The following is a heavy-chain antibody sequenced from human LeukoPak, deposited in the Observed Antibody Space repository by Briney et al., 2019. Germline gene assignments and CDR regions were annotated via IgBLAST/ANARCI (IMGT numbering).Heavy chain of an antibody. Sequence: SETLSLTCTVSGGSVSSGSYYWSWIRQPPGKGLEWIGYIYNSGRTNYNPSLKSRVTISADTSKNQFSLKLSSVTAADTAVYYCARSEEFGGYFDYWGQGTLVTVSS. CDR2: IYNSGRT. CDR1: GGSVSSGSYY. D-gene: IGHD3-16*01. V-gene: IGHV4-61*01. J-gene: IGHJ4*02. CDR3: ARSEEFGGYFDY.